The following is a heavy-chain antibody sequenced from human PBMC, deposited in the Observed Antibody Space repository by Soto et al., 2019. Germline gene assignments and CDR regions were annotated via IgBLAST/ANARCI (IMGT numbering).Heavy chain of an antibody. J-gene: IGHJ3*02. V-gene: IGHV1-18*01. CDR2: ISAYNGNT. D-gene: IGHD1-1*01. CDR3: AGDIRNNWNDLGAFDI. Sequence: ASVKVSCKASGYTFTSYGISWVRQAPGQGLEWMGWISAYNGNTNYAQKLQGRVTMTTDTSTCTAYMELRCLRSDDTAVYYCAGDIRNNWNDLGAFDIWGQGTMVTVSS. CDR1: GYTFTSYG.